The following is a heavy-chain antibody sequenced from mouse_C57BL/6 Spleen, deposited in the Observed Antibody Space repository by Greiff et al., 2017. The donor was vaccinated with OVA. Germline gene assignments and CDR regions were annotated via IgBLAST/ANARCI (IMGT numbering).Heavy chain of an antibody. CDR2: IDPETGGT. V-gene: IGHV1-15*01. CDR1: GYTFTDYE. J-gene: IGHJ1*03. Sequence: QVQLQQSGAELVRPGASVTLSCKASGYTFTDYEMHWVKQTPVHGLEWIGAIDPETGGTAYNQKFKGKAILTADKSSSTAYMELRSLTSEDSAVYYCTRPYYYGSSHWYCDVWGTGTTVTVSS. CDR3: TRPYYYGSSHWYCDV. D-gene: IGHD1-1*01.